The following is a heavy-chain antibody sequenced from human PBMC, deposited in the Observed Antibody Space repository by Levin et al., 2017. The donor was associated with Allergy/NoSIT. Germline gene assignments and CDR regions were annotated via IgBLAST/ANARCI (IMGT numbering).Heavy chain of an antibody. J-gene: IGHJ4*02. D-gene: IGHD3-22*01. Sequence: ASVKVSCKASGYTFTSYGISWVRQAPGQGLEWMGWISAYNGNTNYAQKLQGRVTMTTDTSTSTAYMELRSLRSDDTAVYYCARDIRYYYDSSGYYLDYWGQGTLVTVSS. CDR1: GYTFTSYG. V-gene: IGHV1-18*01. CDR2: ISAYNGNT. CDR3: ARDIRYYYDSSGYYLDY.